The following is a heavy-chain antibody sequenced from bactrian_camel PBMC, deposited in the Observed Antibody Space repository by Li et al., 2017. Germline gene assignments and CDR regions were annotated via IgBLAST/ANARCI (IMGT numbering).Heavy chain of an antibody. CDR2: IGA. CDR3: AAGYFPAPVCTDITGRTSSRWGSAF. J-gene: IGHJ4*01. Sequence: HVQLVESGGGSVQAGGSLRLSCVVSGFTYRGHGLAWFRRGPGNQREGVATIGAVADAVKGRFTVSRDDAKNTLYLQMNSLKPEDTAMYYCAAGYFPAPVCTDITGRTSSRWGSAFWGQGTQVTVS. CDR1: GFTYRGHG. V-gene: IGHV3S55*01. D-gene: IGHD3*01.